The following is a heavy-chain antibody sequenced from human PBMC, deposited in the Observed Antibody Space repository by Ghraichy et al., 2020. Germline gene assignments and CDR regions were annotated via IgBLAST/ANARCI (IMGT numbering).Heavy chain of an antibody. CDR3: ARNAGPPHSNTWFYFGY. D-gene: IGHD6-13*01. J-gene: IGHJ4*02. V-gene: IGHV3-53*01. CDR1: GFTVSSNY. Sequence: GGSLRLSCAASGFTVSSNYLSWVRQAPGKGLEWVSVIYSGGSTYYADSVKGRFTTSRDNSKNMLYLQMNSLRAEDTAGYYCARNAGPPHSNTWFYFGYWGQGTLVTVSS. CDR2: IYSGGST.